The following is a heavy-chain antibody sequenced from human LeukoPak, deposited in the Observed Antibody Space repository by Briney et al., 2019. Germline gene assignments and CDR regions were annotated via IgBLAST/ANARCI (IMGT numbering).Heavy chain of an antibody. J-gene: IGHJ4*02. CDR1: GFTFSSYG. V-gene: IGHV3-30*18. CDR3: AKDSSVYHYDSRNFDY. Sequence: GGSLRLSCAASGFTFSSYGMHWVRQAPGKGLEWVAVISHDGSNKYYADSVKGRFTISRDNSKNTLYLQMDSLRAEDTAIYYCAKDSSVYHYDSRNFDYWGQGTLVTVSS. CDR2: ISHDGSNK. D-gene: IGHD3-22*01.